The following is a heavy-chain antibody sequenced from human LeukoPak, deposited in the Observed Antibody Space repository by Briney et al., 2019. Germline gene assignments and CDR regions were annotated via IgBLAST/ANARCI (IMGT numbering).Heavy chain of an antibody. CDR3: ARYDYYDSSGYYFDY. Sequence: SETLSLTCAVYGGSFSGYYWSWIRQPPGKGLEWIGEINHSGSTNYNPSLKSRVTISVDTSKNQFSLKLSSVTAADTAVYYCARYDYYDSSGYYFDYWGQGTLVTVSP. V-gene: IGHV4-34*01. CDR2: INHSGST. J-gene: IGHJ4*02. D-gene: IGHD3-22*01. CDR1: GGSFSGYY.